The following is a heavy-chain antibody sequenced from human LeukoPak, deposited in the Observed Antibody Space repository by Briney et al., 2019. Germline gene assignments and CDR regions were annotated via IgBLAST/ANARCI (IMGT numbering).Heavy chain of an antibody. CDR2: ITGSGDTT. CDR3: ARWGDYDILTGYYVSDF. D-gene: IGHD3-9*01. Sequence: GGSLRLSCAASGFIFRNYAMGWVRQAPGKGLEWVSAITGSGDTTYYADSVKGRFTISRDNSKNTLYVEMNTLRAEDTAVYYCARWGDYDILTGYYVSDFWGQGTLVTVSS. V-gene: IGHV3-23*01. J-gene: IGHJ4*02. CDR1: GFIFRNYA.